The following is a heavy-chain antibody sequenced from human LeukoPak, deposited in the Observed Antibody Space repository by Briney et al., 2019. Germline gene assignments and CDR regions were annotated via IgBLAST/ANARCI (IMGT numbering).Heavy chain of an antibody. J-gene: IGHJ6*03. Sequence: GASVKVSCKASGYTFTNYYMNWVRQAPGQGLEWMGIINPSGGSTTYAQKFQGRVTITADKSTSTAYMELSSLRSEDTAVYYCAMWYGSGSYYIHYYYMDVWGKGTTVTVSS. V-gene: IGHV1-46*01. CDR2: INPSGGST. CDR3: AMWYGSGSYYIHYYYMDV. CDR1: GYTFTNYY. D-gene: IGHD3-10*01.